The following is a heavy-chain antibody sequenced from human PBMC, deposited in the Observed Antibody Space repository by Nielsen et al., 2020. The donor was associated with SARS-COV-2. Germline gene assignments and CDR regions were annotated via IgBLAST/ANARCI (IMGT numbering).Heavy chain of an antibody. CDR2: IIPMFGTA. V-gene: IGHV1-69*01. J-gene: IGHJ6*03. D-gene: IGHD1-26*01. CDR3: ARGIYSGSYYVYYYYYMDV. Sequence: WVRQAPGQGLEWMGGIIPMFGTANYAQKFLGRVTINADESTSTAYMELSSLRSEDTAVYYCARGIYSGSYYVYYYYYMDVWGKGTTVTVSS.